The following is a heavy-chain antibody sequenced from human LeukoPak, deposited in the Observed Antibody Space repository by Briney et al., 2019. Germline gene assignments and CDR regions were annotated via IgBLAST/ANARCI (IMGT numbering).Heavy chain of an antibody. D-gene: IGHD6-13*01. J-gene: IGHJ3*02. V-gene: IGHV3-7*01. Sequence: NPGGSLRLSCAASGFTFSSYWMSWVRQAPGKGLEWVANIKQDGSEKYYVDSVKGRFTISRDNAKNSLYLQMNSLRAEDTAVYYCASFIARHAFDIWGQGTMVTVSS. CDR2: IKQDGSEK. CDR1: GFTFSSYW. CDR3: ASFIARHAFDI.